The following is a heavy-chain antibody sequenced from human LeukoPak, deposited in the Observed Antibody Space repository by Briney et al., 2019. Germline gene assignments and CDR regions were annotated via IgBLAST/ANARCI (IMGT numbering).Heavy chain of an antibody. CDR3: ARCGYYDFWSGYNPATFDY. Sequence: PSETLSLTCTVSGGSISSSSYYWGWIRQPPGKGLEWIGSIYYSGSTYYNPSLKSRATISIDTSKNQFSLKLSSVTAADTAVYYCARCGYYDFWSGYNPATFDYWGQGTLVTVSS. J-gene: IGHJ4*02. CDR2: IYYSGST. V-gene: IGHV4-39*01. CDR1: GGSISSSSYY. D-gene: IGHD3-3*01.